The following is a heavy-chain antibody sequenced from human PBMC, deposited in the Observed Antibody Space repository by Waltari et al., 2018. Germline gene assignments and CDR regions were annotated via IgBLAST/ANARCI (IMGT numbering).Heavy chain of an antibody. J-gene: IGHJ6*02. Sequence: DVYLVESGGGLVQPGGSLRVSCAASGFPFGSSWMSWVRQVPGRGLEWVANLNKDGSQKFYADSVKGRFTITRDNAKNSVYLQMNSLRGEDTASYYCARDGPYYYYGPDVWGQGTTVTVSS. CDR3: ARDGPYYYYGPDV. V-gene: IGHV3-7*03. CDR1: GFPFGSSW. CDR2: LNKDGSQK.